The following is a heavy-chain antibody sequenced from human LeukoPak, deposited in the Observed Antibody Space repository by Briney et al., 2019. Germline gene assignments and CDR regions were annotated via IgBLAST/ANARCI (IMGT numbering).Heavy chain of an antibody. CDR3: ARVGYDYVWGNYRSKYYFDY. CDR2: IKQDGSEK. CDR1: GFTFSSYW. V-gene: IGHV3-7*01. J-gene: IGHJ4*02. D-gene: IGHD3-16*02. Sequence: GGSLRLSCAASGFTFSSYWMSWVRQAPGKGLEWVANIKQDGSEKYYVDSVQGRFTISRDKAKNSLYLQMNSLRAEDTAVYYCARVGYDYVWGNYRSKYYFDYWGQGTLVTVSS.